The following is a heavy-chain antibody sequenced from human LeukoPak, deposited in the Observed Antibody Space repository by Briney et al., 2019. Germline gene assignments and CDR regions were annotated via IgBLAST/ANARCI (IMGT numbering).Heavy chain of an antibody. CDR3: ARGFTVTTFAAPGY. V-gene: IGHV1-8*01. Sequence: ASVKVSCRASGYTFTSYDINWVRQATGQGLEWVGWMNPNSGNTGYAQKFQGRVTMTRNTSISTAYMELSSLRSEGTAVYYCARGFTVTTFAAPGYWGQGTLVTVSS. CDR1: GYTFTSYD. J-gene: IGHJ4*02. D-gene: IGHD4-17*01. CDR2: MNPNSGNT.